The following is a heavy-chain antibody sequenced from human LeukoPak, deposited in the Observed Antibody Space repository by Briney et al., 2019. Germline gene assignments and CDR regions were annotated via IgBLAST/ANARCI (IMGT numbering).Heavy chain of an antibody. CDR3: ARGYFDSSGEFDY. V-gene: IGHV3-66*01. J-gene: IGHJ4*02. Sequence: GGSLTLSCAASGFTVSSNYMSWVRQAPGKGLEWVSIIYSGGSTYYADSVKGRFTISRDNSKNTLYLQMNSLRAEDTAVYYCARGYFDSSGEFDYWGQGTLVTVSS. CDR2: IYSGGST. CDR1: GFTVSSNY. D-gene: IGHD3-22*01.